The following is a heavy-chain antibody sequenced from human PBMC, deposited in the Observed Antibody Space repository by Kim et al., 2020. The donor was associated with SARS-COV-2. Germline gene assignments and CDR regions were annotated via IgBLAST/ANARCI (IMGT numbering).Heavy chain of an antibody. Sequence: PPLKGRVTISVDTSKNQFSLKLSSVTAADTAVYYCAREQFSSSWFNGWFDPWGQGTLVTVSS. CDR3: AREQFSSSWFNGWFDP. V-gene: IGHV4-59*01. D-gene: IGHD6-13*01. J-gene: IGHJ5*02.